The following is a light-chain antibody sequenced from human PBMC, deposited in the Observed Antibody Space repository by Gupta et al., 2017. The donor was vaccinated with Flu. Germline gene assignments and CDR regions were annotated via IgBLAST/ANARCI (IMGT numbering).Light chain of an antibody. CDR3: QSADSSGTSWV. V-gene: IGLV3-25*03. Sequence: GQTARITCSGDALPKQYAYWYQRKPGQAPVLVIYKDSERPSGIPERFSGSSSGTTVTLTISGVQAEDEADYYCQSADSSGTSWVFGGGTKLTVL. CDR1: ALPKQY. J-gene: IGLJ3*02. CDR2: KDS.